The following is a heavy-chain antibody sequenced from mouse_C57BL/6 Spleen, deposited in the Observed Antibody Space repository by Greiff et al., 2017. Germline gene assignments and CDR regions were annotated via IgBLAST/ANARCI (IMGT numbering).Heavy chain of an antibody. CDR2: ILPGNGST. CDR1: GYTFTGYW. V-gene: IGHV1-9*01. Sequence: VKLVESGAELMKPGASVKLSCKATGYTFTGYWIEWVKQRPGHGLEWIGEILPGNGSTNYNEKFKGKATFTADKSSNTAYMQLSSLAAEDSAIYDCARDDYGFAYWGQGTLVTVSA. J-gene: IGHJ3*01. D-gene: IGHD2-4*01. CDR3: ARDDYGFAY.